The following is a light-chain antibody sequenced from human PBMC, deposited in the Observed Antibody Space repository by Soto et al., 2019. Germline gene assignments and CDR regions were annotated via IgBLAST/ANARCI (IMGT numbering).Light chain of an antibody. CDR3: QQRNVWPPVT. J-gene: IGKJ5*01. Sequence: PGERATRSCRASPSVTNFLAWYQQKPGQAPRLLIYGAFNRATGIPARFSGSGSGTDFTLTISSLEPEDSAVYYCQQRNVWPPVTFGQGTRLEIK. CDR2: GAF. CDR1: PSVTNF. V-gene: IGKV3-11*01.